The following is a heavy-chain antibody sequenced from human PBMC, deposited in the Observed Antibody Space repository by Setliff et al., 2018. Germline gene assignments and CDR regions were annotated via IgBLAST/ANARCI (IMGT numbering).Heavy chain of an antibody. CDR3: ARRGVGMGMDV. V-gene: IGHV3-23*01. D-gene: IGHD2-2*01. CDR2: ISDSGDTT. CDR1: GFTFSNNA. Sequence: HPGGSLRLSCVASGFTFSNNAMNWVRQAPGGGLEWVSGISDSGDTTIYADSVKGRFTISRDNSKNILSLQMNSLRADDTAVYYCARRGVGMGMDVWGKGTTVTVSS. J-gene: IGHJ6*03.